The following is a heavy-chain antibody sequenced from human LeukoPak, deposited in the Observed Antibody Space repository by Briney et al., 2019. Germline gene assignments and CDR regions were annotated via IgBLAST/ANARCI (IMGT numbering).Heavy chain of an antibody. CDR1: GGSFSRYY. J-gene: IGHJ5*02. D-gene: IGHD3-10*01. CDR3: ARVTMVGGVIWCDT. V-gene: IGHV4-59*01. CDR2: IYYSGST. Sequence: PWETLSLTCTVSGGSFSRYYWSWIRQPPGKGLEGIGYIYYSGSTNYNPSLKRRVTISVDTSTNQFSLKLRSVTAADTALCFCARVTMVGGVIWCDTWGQGTLVTVSS.